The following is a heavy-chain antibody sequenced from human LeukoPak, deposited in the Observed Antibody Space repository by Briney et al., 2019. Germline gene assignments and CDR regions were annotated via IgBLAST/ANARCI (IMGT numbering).Heavy chain of an antibody. Sequence: SETLSLTCTVSGGSISSGDYYWSWIRQSPGKGLEWIGYIYYSGSTYYNPSLKSRVTISVDTSKNQFSLKLSSVTAADTAVYYCARASNDFWSGYPNWGQGTLVTVSS. V-gene: IGHV4-30-4*08. CDR1: GGSISSGDYY. CDR3: ARASNDFWSGYPN. D-gene: IGHD3-3*01. J-gene: IGHJ4*02. CDR2: IYYSGST.